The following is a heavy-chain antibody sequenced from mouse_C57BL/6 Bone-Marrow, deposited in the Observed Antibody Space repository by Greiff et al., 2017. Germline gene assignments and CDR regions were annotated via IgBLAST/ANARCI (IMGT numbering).Heavy chain of an antibody. CDR2: ISDGGSYT. V-gene: IGHV5-4*03. J-gene: IGHJ2*01. CDR3: ARAPDFYYFDY. CDR1: GFTFSSYA. Sequence: EVKLVESGGGLVKPGGSLKLSCAASGFTFSSYAMSWVRQTPEKRLEWVATISDGGSYTYYPENVKGRFTISRDNAKNNLYLQMSHLKSEDTAMYSCARAPDFYYFDYWGQGTTLTVSS.